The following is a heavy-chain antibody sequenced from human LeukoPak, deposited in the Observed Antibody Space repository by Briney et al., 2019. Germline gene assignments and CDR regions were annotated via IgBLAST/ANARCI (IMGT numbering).Heavy chain of an antibody. CDR3: ARVLGNDYGGNSDY. Sequence: ASVTVSCKASGYTFTGYCMHWVRQAPGQGLEWMGGINPNSGGTNYAQKFQGRVTMTRDTSISTAYMELSRLRSDDTAVYYCARVLGNDYGGNSDYWGQGNLVTVSP. J-gene: IGHJ4*02. D-gene: IGHD4-23*01. CDR2: INPNSGGT. V-gene: IGHV1-2*02. CDR1: GYTFTGYC.